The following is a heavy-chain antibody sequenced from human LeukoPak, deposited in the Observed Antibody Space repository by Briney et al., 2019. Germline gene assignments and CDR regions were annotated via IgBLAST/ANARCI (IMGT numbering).Heavy chain of an antibody. CDR2: MSGSGDST. J-gene: IGHJ4*02. Sequence: GGALRLSCAASGFTFSSYAMTWVRQAPGKGLEWVSGMSGSGDSTYYADSVKGRFTISRDNSKNTLYLQMNSLRAEDTAVYYCAKDPEVVVAATGFDYWGQGTLVT. CDR1: GFTFSSYA. D-gene: IGHD2-15*01. CDR3: AKDPEVVVAATGFDY. V-gene: IGHV3-23*01.